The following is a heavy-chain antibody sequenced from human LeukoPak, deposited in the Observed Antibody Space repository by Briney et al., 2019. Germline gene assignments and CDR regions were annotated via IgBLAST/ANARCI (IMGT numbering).Heavy chain of an antibody. J-gene: IGHJ4*02. CDR2: INHRGST. CDR1: GGSFSGYS. V-gene: IGHV4-34*01. CDR3: ARRRLGSYNYYFDY. D-gene: IGHD3-10*01. Sequence: SETLSLTCAVYGGSFSGYSWTWIRQPPGKGLQWFGEINHRGSTNYNPALKSRVTISVDTSKNQFSLKMRAVTAADTAVFYCARRRLGSYNYYFDYWGQGALVTVSS.